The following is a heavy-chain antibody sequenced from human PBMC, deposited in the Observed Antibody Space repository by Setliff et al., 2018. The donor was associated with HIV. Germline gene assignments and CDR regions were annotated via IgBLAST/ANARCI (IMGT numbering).Heavy chain of an antibody. CDR1: GYTFINYG. V-gene: IGHV1-3*01. CDR2: INAGNGNT. CDR3: ARAQTYYSDSSGYYSQY. J-gene: IGHJ4*02. Sequence: ASVKVSCKASGYTFINYGIHWVRQAPGQRPQWMGWINAGNGNTKYSQNFQDRVAITRDTSASTAYMELSSLRSEDTAVYYCARAQTYYSDSSGYYSQYWGQGTLVTVSS. D-gene: IGHD3-22*01.